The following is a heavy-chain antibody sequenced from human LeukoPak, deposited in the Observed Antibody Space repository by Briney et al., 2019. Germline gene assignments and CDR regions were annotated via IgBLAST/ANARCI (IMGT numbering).Heavy chain of an antibody. J-gene: IGHJ5*02. CDR1: GFSISSGHF. CDR3: ARNYDFWSGYYTGPWGFDP. D-gene: IGHD3-3*01. Sequence: PSETLSLTCSVSGFSISSGHFWAWIRQTPGKGLEWIGYIYYSGSTNYNPSLKSRVTISVDTSKNQFSLKLSSVTAADTAVYYCARNYDFWSGYYTGPWGFDPWGQGTLVTVSS. V-gene: IGHV4-61*01. CDR2: IYYSGST.